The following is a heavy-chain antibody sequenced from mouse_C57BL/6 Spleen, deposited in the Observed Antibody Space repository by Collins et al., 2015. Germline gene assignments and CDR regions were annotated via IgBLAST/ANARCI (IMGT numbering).Heavy chain of an antibody. V-gene: IGHV9-4*02. CDR2: INTHSGVP. D-gene: IGHD3-1*01. J-gene: IGHJ3*01. CDR1: GYTFTSAG. Sequence: QIQLVQSGPELKKPGETVRISCKASGYTFTSAGMQWVQKMPGKGLQWIGWINTHSGVPEYAEDFKGRFAFSLETSANTAYSQISNLKNEDTATYFCASRGYGFPYWGQGTLVTVSA. CDR3: ASRGYGFPY.